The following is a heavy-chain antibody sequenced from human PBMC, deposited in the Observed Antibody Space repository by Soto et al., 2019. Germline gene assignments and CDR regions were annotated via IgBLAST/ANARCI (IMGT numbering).Heavy chain of an antibody. J-gene: IGHJ6*02. CDR3: AKTVQGSGSLKAYYYGMDV. Sequence: PGGSLRLSCAASGFTFSSYGMHWVRQAPGKGLEWVAVISYDGSNKYYADSVKGRFTISRDNSKNTLYLQMNSLRAEDTAVYYCAKTVQGSGSLKAYYYGMDVWGQGTSVTV. V-gene: IGHV3-30*18. D-gene: IGHD3-10*01. CDR2: ISYDGSNK. CDR1: GFTFSSYG.